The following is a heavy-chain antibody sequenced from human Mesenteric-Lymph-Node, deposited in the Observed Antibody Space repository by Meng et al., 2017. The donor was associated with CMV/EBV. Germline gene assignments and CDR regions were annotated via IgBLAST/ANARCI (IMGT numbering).Heavy chain of an antibody. CDR2: INPNSGGT. J-gene: IGHJ4*02. V-gene: IGHV1-2*02. CDR1: GYTFTGHY. D-gene: IGHD3-10*01. Sequence: ASVKVSCKASGYTFTGHYMHWVRQAPGQGLEWMGWINPNSGGTNYAQKFQGRVTMTRDTSISTAYMELSRLRSDDTAVYYCARDSLPPGRFGELLGWYFDYWGQGTLVTVSS. CDR3: ARDSLPPGRFGELLGWYFDY.